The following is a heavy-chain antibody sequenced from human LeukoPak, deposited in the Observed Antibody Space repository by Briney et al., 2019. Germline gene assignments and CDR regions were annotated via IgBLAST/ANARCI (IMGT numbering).Heavy chain of an antibody. V-gene: IGHV4-39*02. D-gene: IGHD5-18*01. Sequence: PSETLSLTCTVSGGSISSSTDNWGWIRQPPGKGLEWIGSIYYGGSTYYNPSLKSRVTISADTSKNQFSLKLNSVTAADTAVYYCARDPRGYNYPYGVFAYWGQGTLVTVSS. J-gene: IGHJ4*02. CDR1: GGSISSSTDN. CDR2: IYYGGST. CDR3: ARDPRGYNYPYGVFAY.